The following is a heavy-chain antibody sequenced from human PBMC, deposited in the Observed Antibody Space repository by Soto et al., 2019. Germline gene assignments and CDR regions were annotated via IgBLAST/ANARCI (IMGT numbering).Heavy chain of an antibody. D-gene: IGHD1-26*01. Sequence: SETLSLTCTVSGCSISSYYWSWIRQPPGKGLEWIGYIYYSGSTNYNPSLKSRVTISVDTSKNQFSLKLSSVTAADTAVYYCARDSGSSWGQGTLVTVSS. J-gene: IGHJ4*02. V-gene: IGHV4-59*01. CDR1: GCSISSYY. CDR2: IYYSGST. CDR3: ARDSGSS.